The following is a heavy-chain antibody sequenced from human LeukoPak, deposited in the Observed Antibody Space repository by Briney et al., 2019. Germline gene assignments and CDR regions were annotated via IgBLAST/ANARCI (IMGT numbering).Heavy chain of an antibody. CDR2: LYSDGTT. Sequence: GGSLRLSCAASGFTVSSNYMSWVRQAPGKGLEWVSFLYSDGTTYYADSVKGRFTISRDNSKNILYLQMNILRAQDTAVYYCARGIKARLAKEWEPGAYFDYWGQGALVTVSS. V-gene: IGHV3-53*01. J-gene: IGHJ4*02. CDR3: ARGIKARLAKEWEPGAYFDY. D-gene: IGHD1-26*01. CDR1: GFTVSSNY.